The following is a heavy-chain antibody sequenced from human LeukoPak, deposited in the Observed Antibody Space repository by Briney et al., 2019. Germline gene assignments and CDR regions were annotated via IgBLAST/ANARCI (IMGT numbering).Heavy chain of an antibody. V-gene: IGHV4-59*01. J-gene: IGHJ4*02. Sequence: SETLSLTCTVSGGSISSYYWSWIRQPPGKGLEWSGYIYYSGSTNYNPSLKSRVTISVDTSKNQFSLKLRSVTAADTAVYYCARGRKRSGYGISPFAYWGQGTLVTVSS. CDR1: GGSISSYY. CDR3: ARGRKRSGYGISPFAY. CDR2: IYYSGST. D-gene: IGHD3-3*01.